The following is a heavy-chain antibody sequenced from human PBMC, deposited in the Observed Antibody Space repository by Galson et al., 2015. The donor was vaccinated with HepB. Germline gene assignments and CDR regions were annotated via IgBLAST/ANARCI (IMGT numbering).Heavy chain of an antibody. CDR2: ISRSSSYI. V-gene: IGHV3-21*01. CDR3: ARYLVGAADY. CDR1: GFTFSSYS. J-gene: IGHJ4*02. D-gene: IGHD1-26*01. Sequence: SLRLSCAASGFTFSSYSMNWVRQAPGKGLEWVSSISRSSSYISYADSLKGRFTISRDSAKNSLYLQMNSLRAEDTAVYYCARYLVGAADYWGQGTLVTVSS.